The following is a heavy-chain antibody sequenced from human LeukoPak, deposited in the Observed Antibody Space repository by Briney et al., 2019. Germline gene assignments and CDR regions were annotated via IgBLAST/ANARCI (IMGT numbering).Heavy chain of an antibody. V-gene: IGHV3-53*01. D-gene: IGHD5-18*01. Sequence: GGSLRLSCAASGFTFSRYCMHWVRQAPGQGLEWVSVIYSGGSTYYADSVKGRFTISRDNSKNTLYLQMNSLRAEDTDVYYCERDRNTYGYPGSLDYWGQGTLVTVSS. CDR3: ERDRNTYGYPGSLDY. J-gene: IGHJ4*02. CDR1: GFTFSRYC. CDR2: IYSGGST.